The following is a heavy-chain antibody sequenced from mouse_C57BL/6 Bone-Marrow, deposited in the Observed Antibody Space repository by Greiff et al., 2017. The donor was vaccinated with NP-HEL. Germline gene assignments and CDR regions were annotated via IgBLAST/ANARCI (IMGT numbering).Heavy chain of an antibody. Sequence: EVQVVESGGDLVKPGGSLKLSCAASGFTFSSYGMSWVRQTPDKRLEWVATISSGGSYTYYPDSVKGRFTISRDNAKNTLYLQMSSLKSEDTAMYYCARHGYYGSPYFDYWGQGTTLTVSS. D-gene: IGHD1-1*01. CDR1: GFTFSSYG. J-gene: IGHJ2*01. V-gene: IGHV5-6*01. CDR2: ISSGGSYT. CDR3: ARHGYYGSPYFDY.